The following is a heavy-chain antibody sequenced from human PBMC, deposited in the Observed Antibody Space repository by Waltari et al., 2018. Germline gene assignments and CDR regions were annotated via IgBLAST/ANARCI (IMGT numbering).Heavy chain of an antibody. CDR2: IIPIVGTAP. CDR3: ARRQLGGAFDP. Sequence: QVQLVQSGAEVKKPGSSVKVSCKASGGTFGSYAITWVRQAPGEGLEWMGGIIPIVGTAPNYAQKFQGRLTVTADESTATVYMDLSSLRSDDTAGYYCARRQLGGAFDPWGQGTLVSVSS. J-gene: IGHJ5*02. V-gene: IGHV1-69*12. D-gene: IGHD3-16*01. CDR1: GGTFGSYA.